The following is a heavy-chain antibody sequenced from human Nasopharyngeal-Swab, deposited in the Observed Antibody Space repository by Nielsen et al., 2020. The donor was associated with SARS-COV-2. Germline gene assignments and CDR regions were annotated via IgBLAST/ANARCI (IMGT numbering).Heavy chain of an antibody. CDR1: GFTFSSYS. Sequence: GESLKISCAASGFTFSSYSMNWVRQAPGKGLEWVSSISSSSSYIYYADSVKGRFTISRDNAKNSLYLQMSSLRAEDTAVYYCAGGSAAGPYYYYYGMDVWGQGTTVTVSS. CDR3: AGGSAAGPYYYYYGMDV. CDR2: ISSSSSYI. J-gene: IGHJ6*02. V-gene: IGHV3-21*01. D-gene: IGHD6-25*01.